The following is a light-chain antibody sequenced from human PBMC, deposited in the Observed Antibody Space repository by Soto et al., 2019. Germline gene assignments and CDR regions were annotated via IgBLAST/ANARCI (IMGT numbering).Light chain of an antibody. CDR1: SSDIGGYNY. J-gene: IGLJ1*01. CDR3: SSYTTSSFYV. Sequence: QAVVTQPASVSGSPGQSITISCIGTSSDIGGYNYVSWHQQHPGNAPKLMVFDVSDRPSGVSNRFSGSKSGNTASLTISGLQAEDEADYYCSSYTTSSFYVFGTGTKVTVL. V-gene: IGLV2-14*03. CDR2: DVS.